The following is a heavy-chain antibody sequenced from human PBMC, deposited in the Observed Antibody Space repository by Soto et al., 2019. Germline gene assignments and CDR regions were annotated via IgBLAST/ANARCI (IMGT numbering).Heavy chain of an antibody. CDR3: ARDRDSSSWDGFDP. CDR1: GFTFSSYS. J-gene: IGHJ5*02. D-gene: IGHD6-13*01. Sequence: GSLRLSCAASGFTFSSYSMNWVRQAPGKGLEWVSSISSSSSYIYYADSVKGRFTISRDNAKNSLYLQMNSLRAEDTAVYYCARDRDSSSWDGFDPWGQGTLVTVSS. V-gene: IGHV3-21*01. CDR2: ISSSSSYI.